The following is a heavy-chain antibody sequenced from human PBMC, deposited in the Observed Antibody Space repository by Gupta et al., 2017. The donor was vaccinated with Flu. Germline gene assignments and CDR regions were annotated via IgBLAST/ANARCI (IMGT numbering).Heavy chain of an antibody. J-gene: IGHJ2*01. D-gene: IGHD2-15*01. CDR1: GYNFTDYY. Sequence: QVQLVQSGAEVKKPGASVKVSCKASGYNFTDYYVHWVRQAPGQGLEWMGRINPNSGDTKFGQRFQGRVTMTRDTSIGTAYMELGSLRSDDSAVYYCANRLQNFDLWGRGTLVTVSS. CDR2: INPNSGDT. CDR3: ANRLQNFDL. V-gene: IGHV1-2*06.